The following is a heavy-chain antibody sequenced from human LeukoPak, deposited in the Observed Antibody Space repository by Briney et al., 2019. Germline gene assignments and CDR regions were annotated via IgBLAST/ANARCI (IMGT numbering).Heavy chain of an antibody. J-gene: IGHJ4*02. D-gene: IGHD2-15*01. CDR1: GFTFSSYS. Sequence: GGSLRLPCAASGFTFSSYSMNWVRQAPGKGLEWVSSISSSSSYIYYADSVKRRFTISRDNAKNSLYLQMNSLRAEDTAVYYCARDFLYCSGGSCYPQRGYVTPRSYFDYWGQGTLVTVSS. CDR3: ARDFLYCSGGSCYPQRGYVTPRSYFDY. CDR2: ISSSSSYI. V-gene: IGHV3-21*01.